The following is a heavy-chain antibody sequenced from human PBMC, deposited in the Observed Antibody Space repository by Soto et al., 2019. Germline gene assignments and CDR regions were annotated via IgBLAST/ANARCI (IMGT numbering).Heavy chain of an antibody. CDR2: INSGGTTT. D-gene: IGHD5-12*01. V-gene: IGHV3-74*01. CDR3: VNGGYTGAGIYYFDS. Sequence: EVQLVESGGGLVQPGGSLRLSCAASGFTFSNSWIHWVRQAPGKGLVWVSRINSGGTTTNYADSVKGRFTISRDNANNTLYLQLNSLRVEDTAVYYCVNGGYTGAGIYYFDSRGQGTLVTVSS. CDR1: GFTFSNSW. J-gene: IGHJ4*02.